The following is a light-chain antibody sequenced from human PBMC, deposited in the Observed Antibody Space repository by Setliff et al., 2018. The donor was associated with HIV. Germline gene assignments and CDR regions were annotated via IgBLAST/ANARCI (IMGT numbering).Light chain of an antibody. J-gene: IGLJ1*01. CDR3: QVCDSISDPPCV. CDR1: NIGSKS. Sequence: SYELTQPPSVSVAPGKTARITCGGNNIGSKSVHWYQQKPGQAPVLVISYDSYRPSGIPERFSGSNSGNTATLTISRVEAGDAADYYCQVCDSISDPPCVVAAGTKV. CDR2: YDS. V-gene: IGLV3-21*04.